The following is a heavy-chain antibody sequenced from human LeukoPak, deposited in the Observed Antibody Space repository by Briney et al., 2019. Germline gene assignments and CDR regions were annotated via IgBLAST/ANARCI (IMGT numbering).Heavy chain of an antibody. CDR1: GFNFNNAW. V-gene: IGHV4-34*01. D-gene: IGHD2-2*01. CDR2: INHSGST. CDR3: ARASHCSSTSCYFDP. J-gene: IGHJ5*02. Sequence: TAGGSLRLSCAASGFNFNNAWMSWVRQAPGKGLEWIGEINHSGSTNYNPSLKSRVTISVDTSKNQFSLKLSSVTAADTAVYYCARASHCSSTSCYFDPWGQGTLVTVSS.